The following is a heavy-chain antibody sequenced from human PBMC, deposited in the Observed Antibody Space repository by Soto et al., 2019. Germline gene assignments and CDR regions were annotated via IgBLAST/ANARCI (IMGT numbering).Heavy chain of an antibody. CDR2: ISYDGSNK. CDR3: ARDPMTGYYGWFDP. V-gene: IGHV3-30-3*01. CDR1: GFTFSSYA. D-gene: IGHD3-9*01. Sequence: QVQLVESGGGVVQPGRSLRLSCAASGFTFSSYAMHWVRQAPGKGLEWVAVISYDGSNKYYADSVKGRFTISRDNSKNTLYLQMHSLRAEDTAVYYCARDPMTGYYGWFDPWGQGTLVTVSS. J-gene: IGHJ5*02.